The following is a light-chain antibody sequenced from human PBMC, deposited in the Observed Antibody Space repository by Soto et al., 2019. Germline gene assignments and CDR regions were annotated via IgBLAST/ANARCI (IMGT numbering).Light chain of an antibody. CDR1: QSFSSSY. Sequence: EIVLTQSPGTLSLSPGERATLSCRASQSFSSSYLAWYQQKPGQAPRLLIYGASSRATRIPDRFSGSGSGTDFTLTISSLEPEDFAVYYCQHYGSALFTFGPGTNVDVK. CDR2: GAS. CDR3: QHYGSALFT. V-gene: IGKV3-20*01. J-gene: IGKJ3*01.